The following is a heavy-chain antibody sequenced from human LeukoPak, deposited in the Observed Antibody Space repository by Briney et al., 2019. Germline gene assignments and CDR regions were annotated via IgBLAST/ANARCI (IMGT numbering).Heavy chain of an antibody. CDR1: GFTFSRYG. V-gene: IGHV3-30*02. J-gene: IGHJ6*03. CDR3: AKDPCCCSCYWGDYYMDV. Sequence: GGCLRLSCAASGFTFSRYGMHWVRQAPGEGLEWVAFIRYDGSNKYYGDSVKGRFTISRDNSKNTLYLQMNSLRAEDTAVYYCAKDPCCCSCYWGDYYMDVWGKGTTVTVSS. D-gene: IGHD2-2*01. CDR2: IRYDGSNK.